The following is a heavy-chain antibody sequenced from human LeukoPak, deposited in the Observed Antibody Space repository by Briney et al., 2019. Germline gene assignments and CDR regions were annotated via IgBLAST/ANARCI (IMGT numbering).Heavy chain of an antibody. V-gene: IGHV1-18*01. CDR2: ISAYNGNT. D-gene: IGHD3-9*01. CDR1: GYTFTSYG. Sequence: ASVKVSCKASGYTFTSYGISWVRQAPGQGLEWTGWISAYNGNTNYAQKLQGRVTMTTDTSTSTAYMALRSLRSDDTAVYYCARANVLRYFDWLSTAEYFQHWGQGTLVTVSS. CDR3: ARANVLRYFDWLSTAEYFQH. J-gene: IGHJ1*01.